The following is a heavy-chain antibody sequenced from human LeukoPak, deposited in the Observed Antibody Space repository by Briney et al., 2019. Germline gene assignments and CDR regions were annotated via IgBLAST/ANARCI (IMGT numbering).Heavy chain of an antibody. D-gene: IGHD3-9*01. V-gene: IGHV4-61*02. J-gene: IGHJ6*03. Sequence: NPSETLSLTCTVSGGSISSGSYYWSWIRQPAGKGLEWIGRIYTSGSTNYNPSLKSRVTISVDTSKNQFSLKLSSVTAADTAVYYCARGGNFILTGHYKYYYYYMDVWGKGTRSPSP. CDR1: GGSISSGSYY. CDR2: IYTSGST. CDR3: ARGGNFILTGHYKYYYYYMDV.